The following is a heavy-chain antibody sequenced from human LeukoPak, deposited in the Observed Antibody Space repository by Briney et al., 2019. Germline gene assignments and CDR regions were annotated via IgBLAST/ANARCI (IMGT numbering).Heavy chain of an antibody. J-gene: IGHJ4*02. Sequence: ASVKVSCKASGGTFSSYAISWVRQAPGQGLEWMGRIIPIFGIANYAQKFQGRVTITADKSTNTAYMELSSLRSEDTAVYYCARPRYCSSTSCSFDYWGQGTLVTVSS. CDR1: GGTFSSYA. V-gene: IGHV1-69*04. CDR3: ARPRYCSSTSCSFDY. D-gene: IGHD2-2*01. CDR2: IIPIFGIA.